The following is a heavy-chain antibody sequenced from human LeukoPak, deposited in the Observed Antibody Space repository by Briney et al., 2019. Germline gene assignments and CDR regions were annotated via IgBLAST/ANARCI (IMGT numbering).Heavy chain of an antibody. CDR3: ARGTSGSYFHDY. J-gene: IGHJ4*02. V-gene: IGHV3-21*01. CDR2: ISSSSSYI. D-gene: IGHD1-26*01. Sequence: PGGGLRLSCAASGFTFSSYSMNWVRQAPGKGLEWVSSISSSSSYIYYADSVKGRFTISRDNAKNSLYLQMNSLRAEDTAVYYCARGTSGSYFHDYWGQGTLVTVSS. CDR1: GFTFSSYS.